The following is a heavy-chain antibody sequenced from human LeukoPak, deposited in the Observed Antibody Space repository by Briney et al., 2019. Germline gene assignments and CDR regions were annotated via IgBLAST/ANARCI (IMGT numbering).Heavy chain of an antibody. V-gene: IGHV4-34*01. CDR1: GGSFSGYY. CDR3: ARGNYDILTGPDYYYYGMYV. Sequence: SETLSLTCAVYGGSFSGYYWSWIRQPPGKGLEWIGEINHSGSTNYDPSLKSRVTISVDTSKNQFSLKLSSVTAADTAVYYCARGNYDILTGPDYYYYGMYVWGQGTTVTVSS. D-gene: IGHD3-9*01. CDR2: INHSGST. J-gene: IGHJ6*02.